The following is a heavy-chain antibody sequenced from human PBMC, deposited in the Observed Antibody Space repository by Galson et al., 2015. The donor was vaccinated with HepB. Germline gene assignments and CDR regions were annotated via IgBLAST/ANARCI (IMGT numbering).Heavy chain of an antibody. CDR2: ISVYNGNT. CDR3: ARAGVDYDFWSGYLRHPYYYYYYMDV. CDR1: GYTFTSYG. V-gene: IGHV1-18*01. J-gene: IGHJ6*03. D-gene: IGHD3-3*01. Sequence: SVKVSCKASGYTFTSYGISWVRQAPGQGLEWMGWISVYNGNTNYAQKLQGRVTLTTDTSTSTAYMDLRGLRSDDTAVDYCARAGVDYDFWSGYLRHPYYYYYYMDVWGKGTTVTVSS.